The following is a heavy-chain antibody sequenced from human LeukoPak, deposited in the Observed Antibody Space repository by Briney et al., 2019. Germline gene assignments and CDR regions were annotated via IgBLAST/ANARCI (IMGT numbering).Heavy chain of an antibody. J-gene: IGHJ3*02. V-gene: IGHV3-7*01. D-gene: IGHD5-12*01. CDR3: ARDASPGYSGAWLDAFDI. Sequence: GGSLRLSCAASGFTFSSYWMSWVRQAPGKGLEWAANIKEDGTNKYYVGSVRGRFTISRDNAKNSLYLQMNSLRAEDTAVYYCARDASPGYSGAWLDAFDIWGQGTMVTVSS. CDR2: IKEDGTNK. CDR1: GFTFSSYW.